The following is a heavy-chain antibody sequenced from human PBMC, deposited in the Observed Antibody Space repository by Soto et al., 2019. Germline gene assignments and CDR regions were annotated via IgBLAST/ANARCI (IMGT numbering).Heavy chain of an antibody. CDR2: IYHSGST. Sequence: QLQLQESGAGLVKPSETLSLTCTVSGGSIRSAGHSWGWIRQTPEKGLEWIAYIYHSGSTFYNPSLRSRVTLSLDTSKTQFSLKVKTVTAADTAVYYCARVLNDAFGIWSQGAIVIVSS. CDR3: ARVLNDAFGI. J-gene: IGHJ3*02. CDR1: GGSIRSAGHS. V-gene: IGHV4-30-2*01.